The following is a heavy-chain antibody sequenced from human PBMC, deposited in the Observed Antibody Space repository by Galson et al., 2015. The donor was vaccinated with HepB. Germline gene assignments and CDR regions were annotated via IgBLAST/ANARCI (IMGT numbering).Heavy chain of an antibody. CDR1: GLLFSTHG. Sequence: SLRLSCAASGLLFSTHGFHWVRQAPGKGLEWVAFIWPDGSNKYYGDSVKGRFTISRDNSKNTIYLQMNSVTAEDTAMFYCARDRKGVKYFDLWGRGTLVTVSS. J-gene: IGHJ2*01. CDR2: IWPDGSNK. V-gene: IGHV3-33*01. D-gene: IGHD2-21*01. CDR3: ARDRKGVKYFDL.